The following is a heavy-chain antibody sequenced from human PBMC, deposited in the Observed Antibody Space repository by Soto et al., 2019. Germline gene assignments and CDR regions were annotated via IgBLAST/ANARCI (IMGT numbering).Heavy chain of an antibody. D-gene: IGHD6-6*01. V-gene: IGHV3-30-3*01. CDR1: GFTFSSYA. CDR2: ISYDGSNK. Sequence: GGSLRLSCAASGFTFSSYAMHWVRQAPGKGLEWVAVISYDGSNKYYADSVKGRFTISRDNSKNTLYLQMNSLRAEDTAVYYCARDFSVPVLAARRYPDYYCYYGMDVWGQGTTVTVSS. J-gene: IGHJ6*02. CDR3: ARDFSVPVLAARRYPDYYCYYGMDV.